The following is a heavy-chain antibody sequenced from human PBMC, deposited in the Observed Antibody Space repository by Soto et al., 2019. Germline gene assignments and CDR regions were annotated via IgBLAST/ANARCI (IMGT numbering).Heavy chain of an antibody. J-gene: IGHJ5*02. Sequence: GSLRLSCVASGFTFSSYVIHWVRQPPGKGLEWIGSMYYRGSTYYNPSLKSRVTISVDTSKNQFSLKLSSVTAADTAVYYCARQTMYYDFWSGPNWFDPWGQGTLVTVSS. D-gene: IGHD3-3*01. CDR1: GFTFSSYVIH. V-gene: IGHV4-39*01. CDR2: MYYRGST. CDR3: ARQTMYYDFWSGPNWFDP.